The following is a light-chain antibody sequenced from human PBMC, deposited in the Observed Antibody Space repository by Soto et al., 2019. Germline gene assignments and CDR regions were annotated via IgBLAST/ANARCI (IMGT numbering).Light chain of an antibody. CDR3: CSYAGSSLKV. V-gene: IGLV2-23*02. CDR2: EVS. Sequence: QSALTQPASVSGSPGQSITISFTGTSSDVGSYNLVSWYQQQPGKAPKLMIYEVSKRPSGVSNRFSGSKSGNTASLTISGLQAEYEADYYCCSYAGSSLKVFGGGTKLTVL. J-gene: IGLJ3*02. CDR1: SSDVGSYNL.